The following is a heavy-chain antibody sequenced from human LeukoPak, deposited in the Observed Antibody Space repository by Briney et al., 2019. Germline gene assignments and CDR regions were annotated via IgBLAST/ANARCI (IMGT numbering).Heavy chain of an antibody. Sequence: GGSLRLSCAASGFTFTNYGMSWVRQAPGKGLDWVSSISGDGSSTHYADSVKGRFTISRDNSKNTMYLQMNSLRAEDTAVYYCARGPTCGGDCYQGPVSYFQYWGQGTLVTVSS. CDR1: GFTFTNYG. J-gene: IGHJ1*01. CDR3: ARGPTCGGDCYQGPVSYFQY. V-gene: IGHV3-23*01. D-gene: IGHD2-21*02. CDR2: ISGDGSST.